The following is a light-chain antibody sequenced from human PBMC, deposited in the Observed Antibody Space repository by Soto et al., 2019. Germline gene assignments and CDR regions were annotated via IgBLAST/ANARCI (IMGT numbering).Light chain of an antibody. CDR2: LNSDGSH. V-gene: IGLV4-69*01. J-gene: IGLJ3*02. Sequence: QPVLTQSPSASASLGASVTLTCTLSSGHSSYAIAWHQQQPEKGPRYLMKLNSDGSHSKGDGIPDRFSGSSSGAERYLTISSLQSEDEADYYCQTWGTGSWVFGGGTQLTVL. CDR1: SGHSSYA. CDR3: QTWGTGSWV.